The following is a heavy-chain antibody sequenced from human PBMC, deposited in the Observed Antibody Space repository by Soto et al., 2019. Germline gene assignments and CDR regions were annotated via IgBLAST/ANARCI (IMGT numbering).Heavy chain of an antibody. J-gene: IGHJ4*02. CDR3: ASGWYYYDSSGYPDY. Sequence: PGGSLRHSCAAFGSTLRSSALPWVRQAPGKGLEWVAVIWYDGSNKYYAVCVKGRFTISRDNSKNTLYRQMNSLRAEDTAVYYCASGWYYYDSSGYPDYWGQGP. CDR1: GSTLRSSA. CDR2: IWYDGSNK. D-gene: IGHD3-22*01. V-gene: IGHV3-33*01.